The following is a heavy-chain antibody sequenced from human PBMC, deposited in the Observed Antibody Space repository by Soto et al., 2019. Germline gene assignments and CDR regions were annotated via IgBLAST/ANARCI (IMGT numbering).Heavy chain of an antibody. CDR2: IYCSGST. Sequence: PSETLSLTCTVSGGSISSGGYYWSWIRQHPGKGLEWIGYIYCSGSTYYNPSLKSRVTISVDTSKNQFSLKLSSVTAADTAVYYCARDFVRSWDYYSYATDVWGQGTPLTVS. CDR3: ARDFVRSWDYYSYATDV. CDR1: GGSISSGGYY. J-gene: IGHJ6*02. V-gene: IGHV4-31*03. D-gene: IGHD6-13*01.